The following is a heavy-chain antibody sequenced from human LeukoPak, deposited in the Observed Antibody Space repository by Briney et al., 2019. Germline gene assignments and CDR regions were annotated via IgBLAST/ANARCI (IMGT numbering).Heavy chain of an antibody. V-gene: IGHV4-31*11. CDR3: ATVIYDVLTGYYLQ. CDR2: ISNSGNT. Sequence: SETLSLTCAVSGGSIRSGGDYWNWIRQQPGKGLEWIGYISNSGNTYQNPSLKSRITTSLDTSKNQFSLKLNSVTAADTAVYYCATVIYDVLTGYYLQWGQGTLVTVSS. J-gene: IGHJ4*02. D-gene: IGHD3-9*01. CDR1: GGSIRSGGDY.